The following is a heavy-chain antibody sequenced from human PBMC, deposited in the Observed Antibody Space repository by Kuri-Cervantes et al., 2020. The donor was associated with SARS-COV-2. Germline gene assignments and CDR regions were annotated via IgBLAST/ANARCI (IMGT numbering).Heavy chain of an antibody. CDR3: ARGYCSSTSCYYRINWFDP. CDR2: MNPNSGNT. D-gene: IGHD2-2*01. CDR1: VYTFTSYD. J-gene: IGHJ5*02. V-gene: IGHV1-8*01. Sequence: SVKVSCKASVYTFTSYDINWVRQATGQGLEWMGWMNPNSGNTGYAQKFQGRVTMTRNTSISTAYMELSSLRSEDTAVYYCARGYCSSTSCYYRINWFDPWGQGTLVT.